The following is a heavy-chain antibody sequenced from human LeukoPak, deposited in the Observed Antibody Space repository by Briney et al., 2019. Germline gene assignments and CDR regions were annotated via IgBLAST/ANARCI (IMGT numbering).Heavy chain of an antibody. CDR1: GGSISTYY. J-gene: IGHJ4*02. CDR2: IYYSGST. D-gene: IGHD6-13*01. CDR3: ARSRGYFDY. V-gene: IGHV4-59*01. Sequence: SETLSPTCTVSGGSISTYYWSWIRQPPGKGLEWIGYIYYSGSTNYNPSLKSRVTISVDTSKNQFSLKLSSVTAADTALYYCARSRGYFDYWGQGTLVTVSS.